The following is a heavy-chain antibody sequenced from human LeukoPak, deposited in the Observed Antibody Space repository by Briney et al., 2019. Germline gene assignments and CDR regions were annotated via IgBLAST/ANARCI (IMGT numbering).Heavy chain of an antibody. Sequence: ADTLSLTCSVSGGSITSYYWSWIRQPPGKGLEWIGYVYYSGRTDYNPSLKSRVNISVDTSKNHFFLKVSSVTAADTAVYYCARDSDTRYFDLWGRGTLVTVSS. J-gene: IGHJ2*01. CDR3: ARDSDTRYFDL. V-gene: IGHV4-59*01. CDR2: VYYSGRT. D-gene: IGHD1-26*01. CDR1: GGSITSYY.